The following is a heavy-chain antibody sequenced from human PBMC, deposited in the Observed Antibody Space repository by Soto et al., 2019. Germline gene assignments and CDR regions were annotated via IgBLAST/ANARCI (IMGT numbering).Heavy chain of an antibody. V-gene: IGHV4-34*01. J-gene: IGHJ4*02. Sequence: SETLSLTCAVYGGSFSGYYWSWIRQPPGKGLEWIGEINHSGSTNYNTSLKSRVTISVDTSTNQFSLKLSSVTAADTAVYYCARLVSYGVFDYWGQGTLVTVSS. D-gene: IGHD5-18*01. CDR3: ARLVSYGVFDY. CDR2: INHSGST. CDR1: GGSFSGYY.